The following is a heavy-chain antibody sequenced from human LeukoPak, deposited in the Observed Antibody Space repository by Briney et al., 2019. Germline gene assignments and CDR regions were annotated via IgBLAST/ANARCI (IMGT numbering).Heavy chain of an antibody. J-gene: IGHJ4*02. CDR1: GFTSSSHG. D-gene: IGHD1-26*01. CDR3: ARCRDTVSYNLLRY. Sequence: PAGSLRLSCAAAGFTSSSHGMHWVRQASGKGLEWVAVIWSDGSNRYYADSVKGRFTISRDNSKNTLFLQMNSLRVDDTAMYYCARCRDTVSYNLLRYWGQGTLVTVSS. V-gene: IGHV3-33*01. CDR2: IWSDGSNR.